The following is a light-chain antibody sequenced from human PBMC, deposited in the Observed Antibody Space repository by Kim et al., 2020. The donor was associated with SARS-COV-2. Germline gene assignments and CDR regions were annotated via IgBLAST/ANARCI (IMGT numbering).Light chain of an antibody. CDR2: AAS. J-gene: IGKJ4*01. CDR3: QQSNSALGGFT. CDR1: QSINKY. V-gene: IGKV1-39*01. Sequence: DIQMTQSPSSLSASVGDRVTVTCRASQSINKYLNWYQQKPGQAPKLLIYAASTLQGGVPSRFTGSGSGTDFTLTINSLQPEDFATYNCQQSNSALGGFTFGGGTKVDIK.